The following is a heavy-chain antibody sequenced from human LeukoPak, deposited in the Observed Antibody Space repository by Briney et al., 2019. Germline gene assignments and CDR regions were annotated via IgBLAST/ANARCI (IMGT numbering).Heavy chain of an antibody. J-gene: IGHJ4*02. CDR3: ARVGGDTAMAFDY. D-gene: IGHD5-18*01. CDR2: IIPIFGSA. Sequence: SVTVSCKASGGTFSSSAISWVRQAPGQGLEWMGGIIPIFGSAQYAQKFQGRVTITADESTSTAYMELSSLRSEDTAVYYCARVGGDTAMAFDYWGQGTLVTVSS. V-gene: IGHV1-69*13. CDR1: GGTFSSSA.